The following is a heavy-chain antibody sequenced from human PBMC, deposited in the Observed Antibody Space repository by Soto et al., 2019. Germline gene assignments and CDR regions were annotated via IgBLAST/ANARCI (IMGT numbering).Heavy chain of an antibody. J-gene: IGHJ6*02. V-gene: IGHV3-11*06. D-gene: IGHD4-4*01. CDR3: ARDLPVTPPTYYYYGMDV. Sequence: GGSLRLSCAASGFTFSDYYMSWIRQAPGKGLEWVSYISSSSSYTNYADSVKGRFTISRDNAKNSLYLQMNSLRAEDTAVYYCARDLPVTPPTYYYYGMDVWGQGTTVTVSS. CDR1: GFTFSDYY. CDR2: ISSSSSYT.